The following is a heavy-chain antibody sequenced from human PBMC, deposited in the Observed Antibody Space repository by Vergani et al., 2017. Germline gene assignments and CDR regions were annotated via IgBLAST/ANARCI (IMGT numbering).Heavy chain of an antibody. D-gene: IGHD3-10*01. CDR1: GGTFSSYA. CDR2: IIPIFGTE. Sequence: QVQLVQSGAEVKKPGSSVKVSCKASGGTFSSYAISWVRPAPGQGLEWMGGIIPIFGTENYAQKVQGRVTITADESTSTAYMELSSLRSEDTAVYYCAATLTYYYVAGSCRYWGQGTLVTVSS. V-gene: IGHV1-69*01. CDR3: AATLTYYYVAGSCRY. J-gene: IGHJ4*02.